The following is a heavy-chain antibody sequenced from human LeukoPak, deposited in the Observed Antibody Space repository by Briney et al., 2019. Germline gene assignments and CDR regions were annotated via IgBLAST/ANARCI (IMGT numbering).Heavy chain of an antibody. CDR1: GGSISSYY. D-gene: IGHD3-10*01. CDR3: ARDRWFGDFDY. V-gene: IGHV4-59*01. Sequence: PSETLSLTCTVSGGSISSYYWSWIRQPPGKGLEWIGYIYYSGSTNYNPSLKSRVTISVDTSKNQSSLKLSSVTAADTAVYYCARDRWFGDFDYWGQGTLVTVSS. CDR2: IYYSGST. J-gene: IGHJ4*02.